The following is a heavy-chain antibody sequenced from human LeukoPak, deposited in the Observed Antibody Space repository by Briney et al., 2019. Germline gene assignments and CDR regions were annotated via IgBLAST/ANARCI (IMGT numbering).Heavy chain of an antibody. J-gene: IGHJ4*02. CDR2: ISAGNI. CDR1: GYTFSDYP. V-gene: IGHV1-3*01. CDR3: ARAEWWGLALDY. D-gene: IGHD2-21*01. Sequence: ASVKVSCKASGYTFSDYPIHWLRQAPGQRFEWMGWISAGNIKYSQNFQDRINITRDTSASTVNMELSSLTSADTAVYYCARAEWWGLALDYWGQGTLVTVSS.